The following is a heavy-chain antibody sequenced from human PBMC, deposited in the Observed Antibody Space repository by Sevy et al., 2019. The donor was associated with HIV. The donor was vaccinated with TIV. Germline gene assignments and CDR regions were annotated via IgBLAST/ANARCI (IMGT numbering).Heavy chain of an antibody. CDR1: GFTFSSYA. J-gene: IGHJ3*02. CDR2: ISGSGGST. Sequence: GGSLRLSCAASGFTFSSYAMSWVRQAPGKGLEWVSAISGSGGSTYYADSMKGRFTISRDNSKNTLYLQMNSLRAEDTAVYYCAKERPYYYDSSGYGLGAFDIWGQGTMVTVSS. V-gene: IGHV3-23*01. D-gene: IGHD3-22*01. CDR3: AKERPYYYDSSGYGLGAFDI.